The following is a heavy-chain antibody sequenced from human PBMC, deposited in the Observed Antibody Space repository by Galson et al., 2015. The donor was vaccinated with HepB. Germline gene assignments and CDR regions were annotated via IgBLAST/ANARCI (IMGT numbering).Heavy chain of an antibody. Sequence: CAISGDSVSSNSAAWNWIRQSPSRGLEWLGRTYYRSKWYNDYAVSVKSRITINPDTSKNQFSLQLNSVTPEDTAVYYCARERGAAAGRYYYYYGMDVWGQGTTVTVSS. CDR1: GDSVSSNSAA. CDR3: ARERGAAAGRYYYYYGMDV. CDR2: TYYRSKWYN. D-gene: IGHD6-13*01. V-gene: IGHV6-1*01. J-gene: IGHJ6*02.